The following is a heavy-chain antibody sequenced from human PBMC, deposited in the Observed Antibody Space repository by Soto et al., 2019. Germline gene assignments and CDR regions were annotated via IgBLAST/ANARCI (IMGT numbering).Heavy chain of an antibody. CDR2: LFSSGST. D-gene: IGHD2-21*02. CDR1: GGSITDYS. CDR3: ARDQGVVVTADNWFDP. Sequence: SETLSLTCTVSGGSITDYSWVWIRQPAGKGLEWIGRLFSSGSTNYNPSLRGRITMSLDTSKNQFSLKLNSATATDTAVYFCARDQGVVVTADNWFDPWGQGILVTVSS. J-gene: IGHJ5*02. V-gene: IGHV4-4*07.